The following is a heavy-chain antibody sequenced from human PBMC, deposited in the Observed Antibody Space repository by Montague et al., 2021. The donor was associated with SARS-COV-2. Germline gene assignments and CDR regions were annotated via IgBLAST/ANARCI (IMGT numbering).Heavy chain of an antibody. J-gene: IGHJ4*02. D-gene: IGHD1-26*01. CDR2: VDQGGKT. CDR1: GGSFHIFS. Sequence: SETLSLTCAVYGGSFHIFSWGWIRRSPGKGLEWIGEVDQGGKTNYNPSLKSRVTISVDTSKNQFSLNLTSVTAADAAMYYCARGTRVVGVTPGFRWWGQGTQVAVSS. CDR3: ARGTRVVGVTPGFRW. V-gene: IGHV4-34*01.